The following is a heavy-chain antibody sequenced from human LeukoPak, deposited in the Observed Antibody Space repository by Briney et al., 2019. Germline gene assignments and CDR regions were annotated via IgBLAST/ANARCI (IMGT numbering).Heavy chain of an antibody. Sequence: YSGGSTYYADSVKGRFTISRDNSKNTLYLQMNSLRAEDTAVYYCARGIAVAARFDYWGQGTLVTVSS. CDR2: YSGGST. V-gene: IGHV3-53*01. J-gene: IGHJ4*02. D-gene: IGHD6-19*01. CDR3: ARGIAVAARFDY.